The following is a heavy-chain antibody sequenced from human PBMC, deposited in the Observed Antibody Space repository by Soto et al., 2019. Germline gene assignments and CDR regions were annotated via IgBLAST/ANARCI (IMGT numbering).Heavy chain of an antibody. CDR3: AHSPTSITMVWGYNWFAP. V-gene: IGHV2-5*02. CDR1: GFSLSNSGVG. Sequence: QITLKESGPTLVKPTQTLTLTCTFSGFSLSNSGVGVGWIRQPPGKALEWLALIYWDDDKRYSPSLQRRHTINKDTSKHQVVLTMTNMDPVDIATYYGAHSPTSITMVWGYNWFAPWGQGTLVSVYS. D-gene: IGHD3-10*01. CDR2: IYWDDDK. J-gene: IGHJ5*02.